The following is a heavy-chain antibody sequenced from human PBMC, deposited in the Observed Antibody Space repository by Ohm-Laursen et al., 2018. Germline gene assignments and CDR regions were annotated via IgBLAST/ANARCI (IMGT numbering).Heavy chain of an antibody. Sequence: SLRLSCAASGFSFSSYAMSWVRQAPGKGLEWVSVIYSDGTTHYADSVKGRFTISRDNSKNTLYLQMNSLRAADTAVYYCARRPRPGWGGSVRDIWGQGTMVTVSS. CDR2: IYSDGTT. CDR1: GFSFSSYA. CDR3: ARRPRPGWGGSVRDI. D-gene: IGHD3-10*01. V-gene: IGHV3-66*01. J-gene: IGHJ3*02.